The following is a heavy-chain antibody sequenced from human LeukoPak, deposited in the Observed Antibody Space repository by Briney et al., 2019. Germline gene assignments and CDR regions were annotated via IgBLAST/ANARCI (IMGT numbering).Heavy chain of an antibody. V-gene: IGHV4-34*01. CDR2: INHSGST. J-gene: IGHJ6*03. Sequence: SETLSLTCAVYGGSFSGYYWSWIRQPPGKGLEWIGEINHSGSTNYNPSLKSRVTISIDTSKNQFSLKLSSVTAADTAVYYCARGGRSFDIVVVPAAPIYMDVWGKGTTVTVSS. CDR1: GGSFSGYY. D-gene: IGHD2-2*01. CDR3: ARGGRSFDIVVVPAAPIYMDV.